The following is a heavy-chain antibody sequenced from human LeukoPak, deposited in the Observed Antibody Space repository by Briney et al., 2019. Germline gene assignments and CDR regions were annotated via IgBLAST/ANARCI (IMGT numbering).Heavy chain of an antibody. CDR3: ARKLGGYSYGYSYYFDY. CDR1: GYSFTSYW. D-gene: IGHD5-18*01. CDR2: MYPGDSDT. V-gene: IGHV5-51*01. Sequence: GEPLKISSKGSGYSFTSYWIGGVRQMRGKGLEWMGSMYPGDSDTRYSPSVWGAVALSADKAISTASLWRGRLKASDTPRYDRARKLGGYSYGYSYYFDYWGQGNLVTVSS. J-gene: IGHJ4*02.